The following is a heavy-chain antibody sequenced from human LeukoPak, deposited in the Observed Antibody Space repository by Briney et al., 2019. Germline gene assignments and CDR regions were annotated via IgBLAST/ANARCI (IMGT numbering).Heavy chain of an antibody. CDR3: ARSRYGDLDY. CDR1: GGSISSSYW. J-gene: IGHJ4*02. CDR2: IYHSGST. V-gene: IGHV4-4*02. Sequence: PSGNLSLTCAVSGGSISSSYWWSWVRQPPGKGLEWIGEIYHSGSTNYNPSLKSRVTISVDRSENQFSLHLSSVTAADTAVYYCARSRYGDLDYWGQGTLVTVSS. D-gene: IGHD4-17*01.